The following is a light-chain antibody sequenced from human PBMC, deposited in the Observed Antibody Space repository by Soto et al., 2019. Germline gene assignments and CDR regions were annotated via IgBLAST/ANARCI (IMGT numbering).Light chain of an antibody. Sequence: DIVMTQSPDSLAVSLGERATINCKSSQSVLYSSNNKNYLAWYQQKPGQPPKMLIYWASTRESGVPDRFSGSRSGTDFALTIGSLQAEDVAVYYCQQYYSTPHTFGQGTKHDI. CDR1: QSVLYSSNNKNY. CDR2: WAS. J-gene: IGKJ2*01. CDR3: QQYYSTPHT. V-gene: IGKV4-1*01.